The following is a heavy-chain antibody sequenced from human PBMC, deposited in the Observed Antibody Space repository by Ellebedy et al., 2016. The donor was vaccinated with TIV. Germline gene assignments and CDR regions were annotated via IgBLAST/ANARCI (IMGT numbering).Heavy chain of an antibody. V-gene: IGHV4-39*07. CDR1: GGSISSYY. D-gene: IGHD1-14*01. CDR2: IYYSGST. Sequence: SETLSLXXTVSGGSISSYYWGWIRQPPGKGLEWIGSIYYSGSTYYNPSLKSRVTISVDTSKNQFSLKLSSVTAADTAVYYCARGTGPYYYYYGMDVWGQGTTVTVSS. J-gene: IGHJ6*02. CDR3: ARGTGPYYYYYGMDV.